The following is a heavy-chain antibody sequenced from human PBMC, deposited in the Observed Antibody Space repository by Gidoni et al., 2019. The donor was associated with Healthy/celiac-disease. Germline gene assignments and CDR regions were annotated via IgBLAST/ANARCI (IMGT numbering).Heavy chain of an antibody. CDR1: GWSFSGYY. V-gene: IGHV4-34*01. CDR2: INHSGST. D-gene: IGHD5-12*01. Sequence: QVQLQQWGAGLLKPSETLSLTSAVYGWSFSGYYWSWIRQPPGKGLELIGEINHSGSTNYNPSLKSRVTISVDTSKNQFSLKLSSVTAADTAVYYCARGRRWLQFNAFDIWGQGTMVTVSS. CDR3: ARGRRWLQFNAFDI. J-gene: IGHJ3*02.